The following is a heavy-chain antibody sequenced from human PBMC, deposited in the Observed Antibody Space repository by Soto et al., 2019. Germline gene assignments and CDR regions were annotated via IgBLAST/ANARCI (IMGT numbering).Heavy chain of an antibody. CDR3: ASPYTYYYDSSGTPGAFDI. J-gene: IGHJ3*02. CDR1: GYSFTSYW. Sequence: HRESLKISCKGSGYSFTSYWIGWVRQMPGKGLEWMGIIYPGDSDTRYSPSFQGQVTISADKSISTAYLQWSSLKASDTAMYYCASPYTYYYDSSGTPGAFDIWGQGTMVTVSS. CDR2: IYPGDSDT. D-gene: IGHD3-22*01. V-gene: IGHV5-51*01.